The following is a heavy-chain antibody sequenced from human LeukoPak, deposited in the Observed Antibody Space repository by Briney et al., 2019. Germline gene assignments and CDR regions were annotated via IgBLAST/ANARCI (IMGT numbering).Heavy chain of an antibody. CDR1: GGSISSYY. D-gene: IGHD6-19*01. Sequence: SETLSLTCSVSGGSISSYYWSWIRQPPGKGLEWIGYIYYSGTTNYNPSLKSRVTISVDTSKNQFSLKLSSVTVADTAVYYCARGSGWYFYWGQGTLVTVSS. CDR2: IYYSGTT. CDR3: ARGSGWYFY. J-gene: IGHJ4*02. V-gene: IGHV4-59*01.